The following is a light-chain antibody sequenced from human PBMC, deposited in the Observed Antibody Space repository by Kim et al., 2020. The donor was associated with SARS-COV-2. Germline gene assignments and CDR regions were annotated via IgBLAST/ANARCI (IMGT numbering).Light chain of an antibody. CDR3: QQYDNRLALT. V-gene: IGKV1-33*01. CDR1: QDISNY. Sequence: DIQMTQSPSSLSASVGDRVTITCQASQDISNYLNWYQQKPGKAPKLLIYDASNLETGVPSRFSGSGSGTDFTFTISSLKPEDIATYYCQQYDNRLALTFGGGTKVDIK. CDR2: DAS. J-gene: IGKJ4*01.